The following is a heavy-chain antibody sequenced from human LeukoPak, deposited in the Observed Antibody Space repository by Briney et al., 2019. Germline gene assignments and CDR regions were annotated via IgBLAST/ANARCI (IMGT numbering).Heavy chain of an antibody. CDR3: AKRGVVIRVILVGFHKEAYYFDS. D-gene: IGHD3-22*01. Sequence: GGSLRLSCAVSGITLSNYGMSWVRQAPGKGLEWVAGISGSGGGTNYADSVKGRFTISRDNKKNTLYLQMNSLRTEDTAVYFCAKRGVVIRVILVGFHKEAYYFDSWGQGALVTVSS. CDR2: ISGSGGGT. J-gene: IGHJ4*02. CDR1: GITLSNYG. V-gene: IGHV3-23*01.